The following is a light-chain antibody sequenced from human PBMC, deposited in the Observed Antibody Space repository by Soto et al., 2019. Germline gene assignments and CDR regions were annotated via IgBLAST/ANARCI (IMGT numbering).Light chain of an antibody. Sequence: DIQMTQSQSSLSAAVGDRVTITCLARQGISNYLAWYQQKPGKVPKLLIYAASTLQSGVPSRFSGSGSGTDFTLTISSLQPEDVATYYWQKDNCSPPTFGPGTKVDIK. CDR1: QGISNY. V-gene: IGKV1-27*01. CDR2: AAS. CDR3: QKDNCSPPT. J-gene: IGKJ3*01.